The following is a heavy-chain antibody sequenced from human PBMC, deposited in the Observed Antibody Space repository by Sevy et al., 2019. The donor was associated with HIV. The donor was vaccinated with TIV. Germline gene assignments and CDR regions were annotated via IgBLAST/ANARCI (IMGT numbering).Heavy chain of an antibody. CDR2: IYYSGST. CDR1: GGSISSSSYY. J-gene: IGHJ3*02. D-gene: IGHD3-10*01. V-gene: IGHV4-39*01. Sequence: SETLSLTCTVSGGSISSSSYYWGWIRQPPGKGLEWIGSIYYSGSTYYYPSLKSRVTTSVDTSKNQFSLKLSSVTAADTAVYYCARSPLWFGETGGAFDIWGQGTMVTVSS. CDR3: ARSPLWFGETGGAFDI.